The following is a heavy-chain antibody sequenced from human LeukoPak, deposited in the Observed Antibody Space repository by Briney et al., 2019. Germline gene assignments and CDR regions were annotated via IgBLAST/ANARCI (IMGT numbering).Heavy chain of an antibody. Sequence: ASVKVSCKASGYTFTSYYMHWVRQAPGQGLEWMGIINPSGGSTSYAQKFQGRVTMTRDTSTSTVYMELSSLRSEDTAVYYCARQHSGSYLQSAFDVWGQGTMVTVSS. V-gene: IGHV1-46*01. CDR2: INPSGGST. CDR3: ARQHSGSYLQSAFDV. CDR1: GYTFTSYY. D-gene: IGHD1-26*01. J-gene: IGHJ3*01.